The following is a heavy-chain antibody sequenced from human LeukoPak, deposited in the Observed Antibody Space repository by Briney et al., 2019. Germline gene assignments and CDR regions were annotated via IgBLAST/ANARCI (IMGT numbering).Heavy chain of an antibody. J-gene: IGHJ4*02. D-gene: IGHD1-26*01. CDR1: GFTFSSYS. Sequence: GGSPRLSCAASGFTFSSYSMNWVRQAPGKGLEWVSSISSSSSYIYYADSVKGRFTISRDNAKNSLYLQMNSLRAEDTAVYYCARDLVGATSKADYWGQGTLVTVSS. CDR2: ISSSSSYI. CDR3: ARDLVGATSKADY. V-gene: IGHV3-21*01.